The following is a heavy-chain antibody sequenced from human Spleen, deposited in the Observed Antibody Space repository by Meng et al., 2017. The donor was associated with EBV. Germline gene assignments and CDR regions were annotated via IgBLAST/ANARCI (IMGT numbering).Heavy chain of an antibody. CDR3: ALWFREHFDY. J-gene: IGHJ4*02. V-gene: IGHV3-23*01. CDR1: GFTFAYSA. D-gene: IGHD3-10*01. CDR2: ISAGIGNT. Sequence: SGVALSHPGGSLILSFDASGFTFAYSAMSWVPQAPGKGLEWVSTISAGIGNTHYADSVKGRFTISRDNSKNTLYLQMNNLRADDTAVYYCALWFREHFDYWGQGTLVTVSS.